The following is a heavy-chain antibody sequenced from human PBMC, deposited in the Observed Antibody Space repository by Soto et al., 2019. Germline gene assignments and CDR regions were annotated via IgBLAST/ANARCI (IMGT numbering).Heavy chain of an antibody. J-gene: IGHJ5*02. CDR2: IYWNDDQ. CDR1: GFSLTTSGVG. Sequence: QITLKESGPTLVKPTQTLTLTCTFSGFSLTTSGVGVGWIRQSPGKALEWLALIYWNDDQWYSPSLKSRLTITKDTSKHQVVIKMTNMDPVDTATYFCARSRRLTMIGVVSWFDPWGQGTLVTVSS. CDR3: ARSRRLTMIGVVSWFDP. D-gene: IGHD3-3*01. V-gene: IGHV2-5*01.